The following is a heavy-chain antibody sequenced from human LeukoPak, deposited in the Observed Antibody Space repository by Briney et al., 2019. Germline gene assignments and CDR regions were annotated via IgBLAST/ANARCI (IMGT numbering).Heavy chain of an antibody. D-gene: IGHD6-6*01. CDR3: ARTAARRFDY. CDR1: GYTFTSYY. V-gene: IGHV1-46*01. CDR2: INPAGGST. J-gene: IGHJ4*02. Sequence: ASVKVSCKASGYTFTSYYMHWVRQAPGQGLEWMGIINPAGGSTTYAQKFQGRVTMTRDTSTSTVYMELSSLRSDDTAVYYCARTAARRFDYWGQGTLVTVSS.